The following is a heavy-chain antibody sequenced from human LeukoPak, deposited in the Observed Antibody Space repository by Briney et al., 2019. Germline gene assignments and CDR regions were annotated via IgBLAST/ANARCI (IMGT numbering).Heavy chain of an antibody. CDR3: ARDRSQEFDP. CDR2: IKQDGSEK. V-gene: IGHV3-7*01. J-gene: IGHJ5*02. D-gene: IGHD3-10*01. Sequence: GGSLRLSCAASGFTFSSYWMSWVRQAPGKGLEWVANIKQDGSEKYYVDSVKGRFSISRDNSKNTLYLQMNRLRADDTGVYYCARDRSQEFDPWGQGTLVTVSS. CDR1: GFTFSSYW.